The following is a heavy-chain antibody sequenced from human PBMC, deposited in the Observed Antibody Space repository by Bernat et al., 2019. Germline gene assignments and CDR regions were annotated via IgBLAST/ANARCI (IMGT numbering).Heavy chain of an antibody. Sequence: QVQLVQSGAEVKKPGASVKVSCKASGYTFTSYYMHWVRQAPGQGLEWKGIINPSGGSTSYAQKFQGRVTMTRDTSTSTVYMELSSLRSEDTAVYYCAILGYCSSTSCRRRDWFDPWGQGTLVTVSS. J-gene: IGHJ5*02. V-gene: IGHV1-46*01. CDR2: INPSGGST. CDR3: AILGYCSSTSCRRRDWFDP. CDR1: GYTFTSYY. D-gene: IGHD2-2*01.